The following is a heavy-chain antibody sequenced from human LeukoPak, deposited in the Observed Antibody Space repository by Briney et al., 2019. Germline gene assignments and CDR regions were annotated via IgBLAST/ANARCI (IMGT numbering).Heavy chain of an antibody. Sequence: GGSLRLSCAASGFTFSSHAMHWVRQAPGKGLEWVAGIWYDGINEYYADSVKGRFTISRDNAKNSLYLQMNSLRAEDTAVYYCARVGYCSTTSCYWRAFDCWGQGTLVTVSS. D-gene: IGHD2-2*01. J-gene: IGHJ4*02. V-gene: IGHV3-33*01. CDR2: IWYDGINE. CDR3: ARVGYCSTTSCYWRAFDC. CDR1: GFTFSSHA.